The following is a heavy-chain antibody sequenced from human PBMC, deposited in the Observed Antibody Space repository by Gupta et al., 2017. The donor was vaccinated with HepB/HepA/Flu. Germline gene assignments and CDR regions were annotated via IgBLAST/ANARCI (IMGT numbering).Heavy chain of an antibody. V-gene: IGHV3-66*01. Sequence: EVQLVESGGGLVRPGGSLRLSCTASGFTVSSNYMSWVRQAPGQGLEWVSFIHSSGSTYYADSVKGRFTISRDNSKNTLHLQMNSLRVEDTAVYYCAGSSRWHGTGSFDYWGQGTLVTVSS. D-gene: IGHD5-24*01. CDR2: IHSSGST. J-gene: IGHJ4*02. CDR3: AGSSRWHGTGSFDY. CDR1: GFTVSSNY.